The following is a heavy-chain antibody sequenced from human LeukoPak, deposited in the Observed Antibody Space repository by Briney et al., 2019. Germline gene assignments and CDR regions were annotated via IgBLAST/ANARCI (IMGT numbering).Heavy chain of an antibody. CDR2: ISGSGGST. J-gene: IGHJ4*02. Sequence: GGSLRLSCAASGFTFSSYAMSWVRQAPEKGLEWVSAISGSGGSTYYADSVKGRFTVSRDNSKNTLYLQMNSLRAEDTAVYYCAKDGAGSQSYCSSTSCYVDYWGQGTLVTVSS. V-gene: IGHV3-23*01. CDR3: AKDGAGSQSYCSSTSCYVDY. CDR1: GFTFSSYA. D-gene: IGHD2-2*01.